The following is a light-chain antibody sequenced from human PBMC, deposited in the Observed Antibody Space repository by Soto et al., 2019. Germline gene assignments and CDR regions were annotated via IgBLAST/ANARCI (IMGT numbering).Light chain of an antibody. CDR2: EVS. V-gene: IGLV2-14*01. Sequence: QSALTQPASVSGSPGQSITISCTGTSNDVGGYNYVSWYRQHPGKAPKLMIYEVSNRPSGVSNRFSGSKSGNTASLTISGLQAEDEADYYCSSYTDSSTLIFGGGTKVTVL. J-gene: IGLJ2*01. CDR3: SSYTDSSTLI. CDR1: SNDVGGYNY.